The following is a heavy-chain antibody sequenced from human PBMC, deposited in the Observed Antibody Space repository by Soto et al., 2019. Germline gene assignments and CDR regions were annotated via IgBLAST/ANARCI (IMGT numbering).Heavy chain of an antibody. D-gene: IGHD2-2*01. Sequence: PSETLSLTCTVSGGSISSYYWSWIRQPPGKGLEWIGYIHYSGSTNYNPSLKSRVTISVDTSKNQFSLKLSSVTAADTAVYYCARGRPQKGGYCSSTSCYSYYYYYMDVWGKGTTVTVSS. J-gene: IGHJ6*03. CDR1: GGSISSYY. V-gene: IGHV4-59*01. CDR2: IHYSGST. CDR3: ARGRPQKGGYCSSTSCYSYYYYYMDV.